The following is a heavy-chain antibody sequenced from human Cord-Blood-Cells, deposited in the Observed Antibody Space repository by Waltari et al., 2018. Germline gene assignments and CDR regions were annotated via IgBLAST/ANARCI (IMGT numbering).Heavy chain of an antibody. CDR3: ARGFGYYYGSGSYLGAFDI. V-gene: IGHV4-4*02. Sequence: QVQLQESGPGLVKPSGTLSLTCAVSGGSISSSNCWSWVRQPPGKGLEWIGEIYHSGSTNYNPSLKSRVTISVDKSKNQFSLKLSSVTAADTAVYYCARGFGYYYGSGSYLGAFDIWGQGTMVTVSS. D-gene: IGHD3-10*01. J-gene: IGHJ3*02. CDR1: GGSISSSNC. CDR2: IYHSGST.